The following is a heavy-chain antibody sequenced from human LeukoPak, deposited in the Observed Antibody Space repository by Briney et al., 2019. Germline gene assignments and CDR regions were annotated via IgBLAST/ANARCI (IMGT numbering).Heavy chain of an antibody. V-gene: IGHV1-18*01. CDR2: ISAYNGNT. CDR3: ARDRAGIAAAGSFDY. CDR1: GYTFTSYG. Sequence: ASVKVSCKASGYTFTSYGISWVRQAPGQGLEWMGWISAYNGNTNYAQKLQGRVTMTTDTSTSTAYMELRSLRSDDTAVYYCARDRAGIAAAGSFDYWGREPWSPSPQ. D-gene: IGHD6-13*01. J-gene: IGHJ4*02.